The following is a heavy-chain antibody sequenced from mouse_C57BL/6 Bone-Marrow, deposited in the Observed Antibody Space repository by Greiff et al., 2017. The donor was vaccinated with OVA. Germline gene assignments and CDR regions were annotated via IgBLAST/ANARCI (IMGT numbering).Heavy chain of an antibody. CDR2: IYWDDDK. D-gene: IGHD1-1*01. CDR3: ARIITTVVVYYFDY. CDR1: GFSLSTSGMG. J-gene: IGHJ2*01. Sequence: QVTLKECGPGILQSSQTLSLTCSFSGFSLSTSGMGVSWIRQPSGKGLEWLAHIYWDDDKRYNPSLKSRLTISKDTSRNQVFLKITSVDTADTATYDCARIITTVVVYYFDYWGQGTTLTVSS. V-gene: IGHV8-12*01.